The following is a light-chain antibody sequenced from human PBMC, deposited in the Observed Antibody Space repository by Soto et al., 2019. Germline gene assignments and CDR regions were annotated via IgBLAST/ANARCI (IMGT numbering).Light chain of an antibody. CDR1: QSISQY. Sequence: DIQMTQSPSSLSASVGDRVTITCRASQSISQYLAWYQQKPGKAPKLLLYDASSVEGGIPSRFSGSGSGKKFTLTISSLQPADFATYYCQQYNSESTFGQGTKLGIK. CDR2: DAS. CDR3: QQYNSEST. J-gene: IGKJ2*01. V-gene: IGKV1-5*01.